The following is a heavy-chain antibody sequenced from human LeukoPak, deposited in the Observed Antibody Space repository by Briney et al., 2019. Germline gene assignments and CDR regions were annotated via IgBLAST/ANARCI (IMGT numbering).Heavy chain of an antibody. Sequence: GGSLRLSCAASGFTFSSYWMHWVRQAPGKGLVWVSRINSDGSSTSYADSVKGRFTISRDNAKNTLYLQMNSLRAGDTAVYYCAREGVLRFFDPWGQGTLVTVSS. D-gene: IGHD3-3*01. J-gene: IGHJ5*02. CDR2: INSDGSST. CDR3: AREGVLRFFDP. CDR1: GFTFSSYW. V-gene: IGHV3-74*01.